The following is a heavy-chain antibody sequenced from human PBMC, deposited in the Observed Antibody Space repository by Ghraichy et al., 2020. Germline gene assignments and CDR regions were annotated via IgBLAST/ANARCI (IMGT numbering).Heavy chain of an antibody. Sequence: ASVKVSCKASGYTFTSYVISWVRQSPGQGLEWMGWISAYNGNTNYAQKLQGRVTMTTDTSTSTAYMELRSLRSDDTAVYYCASIAAAGTGLDYWGQGTLVTVSS. D-gene: IGHD6-13*01. J-gene: IGHJ4*02. V-gene: IGHV1-18*01. CDR3: ASIAAAGTGLDY. CDR1: GYTFTSYV. CDR2: ISAYNGNT.